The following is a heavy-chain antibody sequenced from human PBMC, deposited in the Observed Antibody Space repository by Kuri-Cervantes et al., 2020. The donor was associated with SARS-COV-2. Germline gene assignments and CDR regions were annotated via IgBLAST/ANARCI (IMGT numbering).Heavy chain of an antibody. V-gene: IGHV4-28*01. J-gene: IGHJ6*02. CDR1: DYSISSSHW. CDR2: IYYSGST. Sequence: SETLSLTCPVSDYSISSSHWWGWIRQPPGKGLEWIGYIYYSGSTNYNPSLKSRVTISVDTSKNQFSLKLSSVTAADTAVYHCARYSSAWHPLGMDVWGQGTTVTVSS. D-gene: IGHD6-19*01. CDR3: ARYSSAWHPLGMDV.